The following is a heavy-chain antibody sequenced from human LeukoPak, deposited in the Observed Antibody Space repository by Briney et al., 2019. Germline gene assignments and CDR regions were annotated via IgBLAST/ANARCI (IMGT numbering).Heavy chain of an antibody. CDR2: ISGSGGTT. V-gene: IGHV3-23*01. D-gene: IGHD6-19*01. CDR3: AKSPIPGIAVTGRYFDY. J-gene: IGHJ4*02. CDR1: GFTFSSYA. Sequence: GGSLRLACAASGFTFSSYAMSWVRQAPGKGLEWVSGISGSGGTTYYADSVKGPFTISRDNSKNTLYLQMNSLRAEDTAVYYCAKSPIPGIAVTGRYFDYWGQGTLVTVSS.